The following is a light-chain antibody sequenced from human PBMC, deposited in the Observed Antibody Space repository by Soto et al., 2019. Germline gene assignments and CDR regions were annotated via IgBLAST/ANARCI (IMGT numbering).Light chain of an antibody. CDR3: QQYGSSSIT. CDR2: GAS. J-gene: IGKJ5*01. V-gene: IGKV3-20*01. Sequence: EIGMTQSQGTLSLSPGERATLSCRASQSVSSSYLAWYQQKPGQAPRLLIYGASSRATGIPDRFSGSGSGTDFTLTISRLEPEDFAVYYCQQYGSSSITFGQGTRLEI. CDR1: QSVSSSY.